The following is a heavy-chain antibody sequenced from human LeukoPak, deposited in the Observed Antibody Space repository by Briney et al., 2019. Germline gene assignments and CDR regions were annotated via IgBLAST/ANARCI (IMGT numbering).Heavy chain of an antibody. Sequence: SETLSLTCTVSGGSISSYYWSWIRQPPGKGLEWIGYIYYSGSTNYNPSLKGRVTISVDTSKNQFSLKLSSVTAADTAVYYCATEGASYDSSGYYGYWGQGTLVTVSS. CDR2: IYYSGST. J-gene: IGHJ4*02. D-gene: IGHD3-22*01. CDR1: GGSISSYY. V-gene: IGHV4-59*01. CDR3: ATEGASYDSSGYYGY.